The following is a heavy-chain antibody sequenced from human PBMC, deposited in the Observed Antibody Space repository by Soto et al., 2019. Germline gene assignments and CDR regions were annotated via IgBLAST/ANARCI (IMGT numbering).Heavy chain of an antibody. CDR3: AKDVDRDYDFWTRPDAY. D-gene: IGHD3-3*01. J-gene: IGHJ4*02. V-gene: IGHV3-23*01. CDR2: ISGSGGST. CDR1: GFTFSSYA. Sequence: GGSLRLSCAASGFTFSSYAMRWVRQAPGKGLEWVSAISGSGGSTYYADSVKGRFTISRDKAKNTLYLQMNSLRAEDTAVYYCAKDVDRDYDFWTRPDAYRGQGTLVTVSS.